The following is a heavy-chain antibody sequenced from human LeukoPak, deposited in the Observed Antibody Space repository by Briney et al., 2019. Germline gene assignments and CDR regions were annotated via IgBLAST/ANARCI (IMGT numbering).Heavy chain of an antibody. CDR2: INPNSGGT. J-gene: IGHJ4*02. CDR1: GYTFTGYY. V-gene: IGHV1-2*04. D-gene: IGHD6-13*01. CDR3: ARDRRDIAAAGTLDY. Sequence: GASVKVSCKASGYTFTGYYMHWVRQAPGQGLEWMGWINPNSGGTNYAQKFQGWVTMTRDTSISTAYMELSRLRSDDTAVYYCARDRRDIAAAGTLDYWGQGTLVTVSS.